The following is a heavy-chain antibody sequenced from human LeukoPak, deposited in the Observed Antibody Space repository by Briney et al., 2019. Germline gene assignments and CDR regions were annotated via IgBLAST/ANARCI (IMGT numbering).Heavy chain of an antibody. Sequence: GASVKVSCKASGYTFSDYDVNWVRQAPGQGLEWMGWMNPTSGDTDYAQKFQGRVTMTRDTSVSTAYMELSRLRSDDTAVYYCATLGVGVVYYMDVWGKGTTVTVSS. D-gene: IGHD2-8*01. V-gene: IGHV1-2*02. J-gene: IGHJ6*03. CDR2: MNPTSGDT. CDR1: GYTFSDYD. CDR3: ATLGVGVVYYMDV.